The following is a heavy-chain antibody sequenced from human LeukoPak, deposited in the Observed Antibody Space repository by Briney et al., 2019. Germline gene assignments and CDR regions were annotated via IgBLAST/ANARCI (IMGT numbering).Heavy chain of an antibody. D-gene: IGHD2-15*01. J-gene: IGHJ3*02. CDR2: ISSSGSVI. Sequence: GGSLRLSCAASEFTFSAYEVNWVRQAPGKGLEWITYISSSGSVIYYADSVKGRFTISRDNAKNLLSLQMNSLRAEDTAIYYCVREARFCRGGPCYSAFDIWGLGTLVTVSS. CDR1: EFTFSAYE. V-gene: IGHV3-48*03. CDR3: VREARFCRGGPCYSAFDI.